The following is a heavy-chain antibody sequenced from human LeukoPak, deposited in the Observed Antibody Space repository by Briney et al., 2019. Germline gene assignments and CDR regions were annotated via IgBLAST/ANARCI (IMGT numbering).Heavy chain of an antibody. Sequence: SETLSLTCGVYGGSFRSYYWNWTRQPPGKGLKWIGEINHSGSTNYNPSLKSRFTMSIDTSKKQFSLKLSSVTAADTAVYYCASQHCASTTCYAYFDYWGQGTLVTVSS. CDR3: ASQHCASTTCYAYFDY. CDR2: INHSGST. D-gene: IGHD2-2*01. V-gene: IGHV4-34*01. J-gene: IGHJ4*02. CDR1: GGSFRSYY.